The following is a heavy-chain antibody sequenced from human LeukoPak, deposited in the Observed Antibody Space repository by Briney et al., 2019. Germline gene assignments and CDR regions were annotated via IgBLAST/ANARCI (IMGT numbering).Heavy chain of an antibody. CDR3: ARTPTIFGVVITSDY. CDR2: IKQDGSEK. J-gene: IGHJ4*02. V-gene: IGHV3-7*01. Sequence: PGGSLRLSCAASGFTFSTFAMIWVRQAPGKGLEWVANIKQDGSEKYYVDSVKGRFTISRDNAKNSLYLQMNSVRAEDTAVYYCARTPTIFGVVITSDYWGQGTLVTVSS. CDR1: GFTFSTFA. D-gene: IGHD3-3*01.